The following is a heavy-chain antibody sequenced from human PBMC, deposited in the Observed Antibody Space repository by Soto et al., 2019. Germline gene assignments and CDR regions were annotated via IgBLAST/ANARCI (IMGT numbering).Heavy chain of an antibody. D-gene: IGHD2-8*02. CDR1: GDSISSGNYY. J-gene: IGHJ3*02. CDR3: ARWRAYYRHTGGSPGWVAFDI. V-gene: IGHV4-31*03. CDR2: ISYSGST. Sequence: QVQLQESGPGLVKPSQALSLTCTVSGDSISSGNYYWSWLRQHPGKGLEWIAYISYSGSTYYTPSLKSRVAISVDTSENKFSLKLISVTAADTAVYFCARWRAYYRHTGGSPGWVAFDIWGQGTMVTVSS.